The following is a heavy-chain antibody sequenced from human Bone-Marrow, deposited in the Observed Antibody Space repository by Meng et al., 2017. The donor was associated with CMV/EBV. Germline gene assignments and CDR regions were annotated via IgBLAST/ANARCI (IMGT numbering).Heavy chain of an antibody. J-gene: IGHJ6*02. CDR1: GYSFTSYW. V-gene: IGHV5-51*01. D-gene: IGHD3-3*01. CDR3: ARQKGYDFWSGYTNYGMDV. CDR2: IYPGDSDT. Sequence: GESLKISCKGSGYSFTSYWIAWVRQMPGKGLEWMGIIYPGDSDTRYSPSFQGQVTISADKSISTAYLQWSSLKASDTAMYYCARQKGYDFWSGYTNYGMDVWGQGTTVTVSS.